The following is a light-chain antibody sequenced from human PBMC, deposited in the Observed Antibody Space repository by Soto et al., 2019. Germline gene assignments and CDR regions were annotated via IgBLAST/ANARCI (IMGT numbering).Light chain of an antibody. CDR3: QQYYSYPSYVT. CDR2: AAS. V-gene: IGKV1-8*01. J-gene: IGKJ2*01. Sequence: AIRMTQSPSSFSASTGDRVTITCRASQGISSYLAWYQQKPGKAPKLLIYAASTLQSGVQSRFSGSGSGTDFTLTIRCLQSEDFATYYCQQYYSYPSYVTFGQGTKLEIK. CDR1: QGISSY.